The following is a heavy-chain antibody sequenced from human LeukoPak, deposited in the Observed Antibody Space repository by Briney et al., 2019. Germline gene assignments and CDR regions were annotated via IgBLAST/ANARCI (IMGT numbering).Heavy chain of an antibody. CDR2: IYYSGST. J-gene: IGHJ2*01. V-gene: IGHV4-39*07. D-gene: IGHD6-13*01. CDR1: GGSISRDTYY. Sequence: SETLSLTCTVSGGSISRDTYYWGWIRQPPGKGLEWIGNIYYSGSTYYNPSLKSRVTISVDTSKNQFSLKVTSVTAADTAVYYCARVSSSWYQDWYFDLWGRGTLVTVSS. CDR3: ARVSSSWYQDWYFDL.